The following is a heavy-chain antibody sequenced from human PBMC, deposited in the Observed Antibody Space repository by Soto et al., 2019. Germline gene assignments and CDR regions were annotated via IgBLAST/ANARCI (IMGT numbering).Heavy chain of an antibody. V-gene: IGHV1-69*01. D-gene: IGHD3-22*01. CDR2: IIPIFGTA. J-gene: IGHJ4*02. Sequence: QVQLVQSGAEVKKPGSSVKVSCKASGGTFSSYAISWVRQAPGQGLEWMGGIIPIFGTANYAQKFQGRVTITADESTSTAYMELSSLRSEDTAVYYCARDLGTKETYYYDSSGYWDWGQGTLVTVSS. CDR1: GGTFSSYA. CDR3: ARDLGTKETYYYDSSGYWD.